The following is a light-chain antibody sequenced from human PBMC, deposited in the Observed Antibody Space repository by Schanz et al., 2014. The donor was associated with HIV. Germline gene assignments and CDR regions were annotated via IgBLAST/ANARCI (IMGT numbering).Light chain of an antibody. Sequence: DIQMTQSPSSLSASVGDRVTVTCRASQTISTFLNWYQQKPGTAPELLIYSASTLQSGVPSRFSGSGSGTDFTLTINSLQPEDFATYYCQQLSTYPHTFGQGTKLEIK. J-gene: IGKJ2*01. CDR3: QQLSTYPHT. CDR1: QTISTF. CDR2: SAS. V-gene: IGKV1-9*01.